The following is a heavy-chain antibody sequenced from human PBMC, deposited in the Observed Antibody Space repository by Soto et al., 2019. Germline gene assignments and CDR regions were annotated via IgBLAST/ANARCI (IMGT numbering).Heavy chain of an antibody. J-gene: IGHJ6*02. CDR1: GYTFTSYG. CDR3: AREDVVVPAASDTYYYYYYGMDV. Sequence: ASVKVSCKASGYTFTSYGISWVRQAPGQGLEWMGWISAYNGNTNYAQKLQGRVTMTTDTSTSTAYMELRSLRSDDTAVYYCAREDVVVPAASDTYYYYYYGMDVWGQGTTVTVS. V-gene: IGHV1-18*04. D-gene: IGHD2-2*01. CDR2: ISAYNGNT.